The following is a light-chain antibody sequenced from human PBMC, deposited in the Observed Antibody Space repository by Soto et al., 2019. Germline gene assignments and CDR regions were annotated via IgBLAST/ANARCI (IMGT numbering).Light chain of an antibody. CDR1: QSINTN. Sequence: ETVMTQSPATLSVSPGERATFSGRASQSINTNFAWFQLKPAQPPRRLIYGESTRGTGIPARFSGSGSGTEFTLTISSLQSEDFAVYYCQQYNNWPPWTFGQGTKVDIK. CDR2: GES. V-gene: IGKV3-15*01. J-gene: IGKJ1*01. CDR3: QQYNNWPPWT.